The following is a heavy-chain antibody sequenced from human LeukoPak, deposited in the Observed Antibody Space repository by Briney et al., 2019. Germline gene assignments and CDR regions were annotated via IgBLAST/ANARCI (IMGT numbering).Heavy chain of an antibody. CDR3: ARRGRVAAPRGAFDI. CDR1: GGSISSYY. D-gene: IGHD6-19*01. CDR2: IYYSGST. V-gene: IGHV4-59*12. Sequence: PSETLSLTCTVSGGSISSYYWSWIRQPPGKGLEWIGYIYYSGSTNYNPSLKSRVTISVDTSKNQFSLKLSSVTAADTAVYCCARRGRVAAPRGAFDIWGQGTMVTVSS. J-gene: IGHJ3*02.